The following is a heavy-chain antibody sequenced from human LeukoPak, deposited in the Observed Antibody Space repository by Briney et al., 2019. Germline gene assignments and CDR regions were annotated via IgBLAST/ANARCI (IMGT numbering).Heavy chain of an antibody. V-gene: IGHV3-30*02. J-gene: IGHJ4*02. D-gene: IGHD3-22*01. CDR1: GFTFSGYG. CDR2: IRYDGSNK. CDR3: AKVHGYYDSSGYFDY. Sequence: GGSLRLSCAASGFTFSGYGMHWVRQAPGKGLEWGAFIRYDGSNKYYADSVKGRFTISRDSSKNTLYLQMNSLRPEDTAVYYCAKVHGYYDSSGYFDYWGQGTLVTVSS.